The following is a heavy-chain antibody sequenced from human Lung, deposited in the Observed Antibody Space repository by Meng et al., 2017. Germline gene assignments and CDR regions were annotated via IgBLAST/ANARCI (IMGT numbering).Heavy chain of an antibody. CDR3: ARGPTTMAHDFDY. CDR1: GVSFSDYY. V-gene: IGHV4-34*01. CDR2: INHSGST. J-gene: IGHJ4*02. Sequence: VQLRHWGAGLLEPSETLSLTCVVSGVSFSDYYWSWSRQPPGKGLEWIGEINHSGSTNYNPSLESRATISVDTSQNNLSLKLSSVTAADSAVYYCARGPTTMAHDFDYWGQGTLVTVSS. D-gene: IGHD4-11*01.